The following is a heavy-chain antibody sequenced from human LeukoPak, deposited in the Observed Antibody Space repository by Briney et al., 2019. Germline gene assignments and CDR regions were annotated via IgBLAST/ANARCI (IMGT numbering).Heavy chain of an antibody. CDR1: GGSISGYY. J-gene: IGHJ5*02. V-gene: IGHV4-4*07. CDR2: IYTSGST. Sequence: SETLSLTCTVSGGSISGYYWSWIRQPAGKGLEWIGRIYTSGSTNYNPSLKSRVTMSVDTSKNQLSLKLGSVTAADTAVYYCARASPTTNKGAYGWFDPWGQGTLVTVSS. D-gene: IGHD1-14*01. CDR3: ARASPTTNKGAYGWFDP.